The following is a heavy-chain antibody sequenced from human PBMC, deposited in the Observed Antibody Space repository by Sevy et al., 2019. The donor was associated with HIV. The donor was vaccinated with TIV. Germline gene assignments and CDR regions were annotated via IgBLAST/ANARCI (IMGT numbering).Heavy chain of an antibody. V-gene: IGHV4-30-4*01. CDR2: IYYSGST. D-gene: IGHD2-15*01. CDR1: GGSISSGDYY. CDR3: AREIVVVAATEYNWFDP. J-gene: IGHJ5*02. Sequence: SETLSLTCTVSGGSISSGDYYWSWIRQPPGKDLEWIGYIYYSGSTYYNPSLKSRVTISVDTSKNQFSLKLSSVTATDTAVYYCAREIVVVAATEYNWFDPWGQGTLVTVSS.